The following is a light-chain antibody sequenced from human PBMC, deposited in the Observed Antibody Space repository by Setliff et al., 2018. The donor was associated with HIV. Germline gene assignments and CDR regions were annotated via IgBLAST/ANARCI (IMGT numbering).Light chain of an antibody. CDR1: SSDFGDSNY. CDR2: DVT. Sequence: SVLAQPASVSGSPGQSITISCTGTSSDFGDSNYVSWYQQHPGKAPKLIIYDVTDRPSGVSNRFSGSKSGNTASLTISGLQAEDEAAYYCSSDTSIYTYVFGTGTKVTVL. V-gene: IGLV2-14*03. J-gene: IGLJ1*01. CDR3: SSDTSIYTYV.